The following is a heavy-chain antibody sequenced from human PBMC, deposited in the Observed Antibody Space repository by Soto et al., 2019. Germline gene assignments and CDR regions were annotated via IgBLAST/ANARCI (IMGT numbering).Heavy chain of an antibody. D-gene: IGHD3-3*01. CDR3: ARDYYDFWSGIHYYYYGMDV. CDR1: GFTFSSYS. CDR2: ISSSSSYI. J-gene: IGHJ6*02. V-gene: IGHV3-21*01. Sequence: GGSLRLSCAASGFTFSSYSMNWVRQAPGKGLEWASSISSSSSYIYYADSVKGRFTISRDNAKNSLYLQMNSLRAEDTAVYYCARDYYDFWSGIHYYYYGMDVWGQGTTVTVSS.